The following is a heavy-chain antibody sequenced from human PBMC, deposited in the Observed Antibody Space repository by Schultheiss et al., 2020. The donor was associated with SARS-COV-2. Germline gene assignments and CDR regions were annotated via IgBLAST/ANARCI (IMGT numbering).Heavy chain of an antibody. J-gene: IGHJ1*01. CDR3: ARGGRDFQH. CDR1: GFTFSDYF. V-gene: IGHV3-21*04. CDR2: ISLSSSYI. Sequence: GGSLRLSCTASGFTFSDYFMHWLRQAPGKGLEWVSSISLSSSYIYYADSVKGRFTISRDNAKNSLYLQMNSLRVEDTAVYYCARGGRDFQHWGQGTLVTVSS. D-gene: IGHD1-26*01.